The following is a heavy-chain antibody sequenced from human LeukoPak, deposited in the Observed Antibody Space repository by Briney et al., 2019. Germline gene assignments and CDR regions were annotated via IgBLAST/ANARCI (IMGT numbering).Heavy chain of an antibody. CDR3: ARGANIVVVVAANRLDY. J-gene: IGHJ4*02. CDR2: ISYDGSNK. V-gene: IGHV3-30-3*01. CDR1: GFTFSSYA. Sequence: PGGSLRLSCAASGFTFSSYAMHWVRQAPGKGLEWVAVISYDGSNKYYADSVKGRFTISRDNSKNTLYLQMNSLRAEDTAVYYCARGANIVVVVAANRLDYWGQGTLVTVSS. D-gene: IGHD2-15*01.